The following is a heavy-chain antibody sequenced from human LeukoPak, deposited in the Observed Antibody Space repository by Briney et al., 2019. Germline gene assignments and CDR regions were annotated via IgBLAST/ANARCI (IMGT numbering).Heavy chain of an antibody. J-gene: IGHJ4*02. CDR2: IYYSGST. CDR1: GGSISSSSYY. V-gene: IGHV4-39*01. CDR3: ANLFEYSSSSEDY. Sequence: PSETLSLTCTVSGGSISSSSYYWAWIRQPPGKGLEWIGSIYYSGSTYYNPSLKRRVTISVDTSKNQFSLKLSSVTAADTAVYYCANLFEYSSSSEDYWGQGTLVTVSS. D-gene: IGHD6-6*01.